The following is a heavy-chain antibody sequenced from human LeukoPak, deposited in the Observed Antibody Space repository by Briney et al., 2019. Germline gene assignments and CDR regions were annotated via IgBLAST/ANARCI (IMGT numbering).Heavy chain of an antibody. D-gene: IGHD2-15*01. V-gene: IGHV1-2*02. J-gene: IGHJ4*02. CDR1: GYTFTGYY. Sequence: APVKVSCKASGYTFTGYYMHWVRQAPGQGLEWMGWINPNSGGTNYAQKFQGRVTMTRDTSISTAYMELSRLRSDDTAVYYCAWDKGRLLLHFDYWGQRTLVTVSS. CDR2: INPNSGGT. CDR3: AWDKGRLLLHFDY.